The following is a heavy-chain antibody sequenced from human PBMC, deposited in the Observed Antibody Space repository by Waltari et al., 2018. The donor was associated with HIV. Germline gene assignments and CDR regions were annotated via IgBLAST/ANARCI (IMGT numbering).Heavy chain of an antibody. CDR1: GFTFSSYW. CDR3: ARDIRYSGDYYYYGMDV. CDR2: IKQDGSEK. V-gene: IGHV3-7*01. D-gene: IGHD1-26*01. Sequence: EVQLVESGGGLVQPGGSLRLSCAASGFTFSSYWMSWVRQAPGKGLEWVANIKQDGSEKYYVDSVKGRFTISRDNAKNSLYLQMNSLRAEDTAVYYCARDIRYSGDYYYYGMDVWGQGTTVTVSS. J-gene: IGHJ6*02.